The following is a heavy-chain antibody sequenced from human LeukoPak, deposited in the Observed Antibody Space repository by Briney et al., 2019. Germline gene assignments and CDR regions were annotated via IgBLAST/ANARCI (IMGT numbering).Heavy chain of an antibody. CDR2: ISGSGGST. D-gene: IGHD2-15*01. CDR1: GFTFSSYA. V-gene: IGHV3-23*01. Sequence: GGSLRLSCAASGFTFSSYAMSWVRQAPGKGLEWVSAISGSGGSTYYADSVKGRFTISRDNSKNTLYLQMNSLRAEDTAVYYCATRPCSGGSCYSRWGQGTLVTVSS. CDR3: ATRPCSGGSCYSR. J-gene: IGHJ4*02.